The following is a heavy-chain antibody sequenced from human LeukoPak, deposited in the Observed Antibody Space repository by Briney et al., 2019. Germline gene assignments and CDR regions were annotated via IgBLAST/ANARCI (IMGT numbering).Heavy chain of an antibody. CDR3: ARGPEAVGGTEYYFDY. CDR2: INHSGST. CDR1: GESFSGYY. D-gene: IGHD6-19*01. J-gene: IGHJ4*03. Sequence: SETLSLTCAVYGESFSGYYWSWIRQPPGKGLEWIGEINHSGSTNYNPSLKSRVTISVDTSKNQFSLKLSSVTAADTAVYYCARGPEAVGGTEYYFDYWGQGTTVTVSS. V-gene: IGHV4-34*01.